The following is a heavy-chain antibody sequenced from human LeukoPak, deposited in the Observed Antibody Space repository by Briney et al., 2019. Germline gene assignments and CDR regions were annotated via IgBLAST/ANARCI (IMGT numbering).Heavy chain of an antibody. CDR2: XXYDGSNK. J-gene: IGHJ4*02. D-gene: IGHD6-13*01. Sequence: PGRSLRLSCAASGFTFSSYGMHWVRQAPGXXLXXXXXXXYDGSNKYYADSVKGRXTXSRDNSKNTLYLQMNSLRDEDTAVYYCAKVSSGAAAVGIIDYWGQGTLVTVSS. CDR1: GFTFSSYG. V-gene: IGHV3-33*06. CDR3: AKVSSGAAAVGIIDY.